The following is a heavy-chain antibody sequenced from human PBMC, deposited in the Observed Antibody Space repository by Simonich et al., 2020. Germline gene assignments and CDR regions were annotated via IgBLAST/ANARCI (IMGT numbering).Heavy chain of an antibody. CDR3: AKDVAAAGTEYFQH. CDR2: ISWNSGSI. D-gene: IGHD6-13*01. J-gene: IGHJ1*01. CDR1: GFTFDGYD. V-gene: IGHV3-9*01. Sequence: EVQLVESGGGLVQPGRSLRLSCAASGFTFDGYDMHWVRQAPGKGLVWCSGISWNSGSIGYADSLKGRFTISRDNAKNSLYLQMNSLRAEDTALYYCAKDVAAAGTEYFQHWGQGTLVTVSS.